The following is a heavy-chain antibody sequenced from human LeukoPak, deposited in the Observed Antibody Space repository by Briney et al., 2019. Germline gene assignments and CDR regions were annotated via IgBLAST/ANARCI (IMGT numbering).Heavy chain of an antibody. CDR2: IYSGDST. J-gene: IGHJ2*01. Sequence: GGSLRLSCAASEFTVSSKYMSWVRQAPGKGLEWVSVIYSGDSTYYADSVKGRFTISRDNSKNTVYLQMNSLRAEDTAVYYCASSTTYWYFDLWGRGTLVTVSS. D-gene: IGHD1-1*01. V-gene: IGHV3-53*01. CDR3: ASSTTYWYFDL. CDR1: EFTVSSKY.